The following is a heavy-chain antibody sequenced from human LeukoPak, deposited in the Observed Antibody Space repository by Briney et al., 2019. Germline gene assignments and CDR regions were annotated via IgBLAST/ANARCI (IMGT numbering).Heavy chain of an antibody. CDR2: IYYSGST. CDR1: GGSISSGGYY. Sequence: SQTLFLTCTVSGGSISSGGYYWSWIRQPPGKGLEWIGYIYYSGSTYYNPSLKSRVTISVDTSKNQFSLKLSSVTAADTAVYYCARDISTSCYLDVWGQGTTVTVSS. V-gene: IGHV4-30-4*01. J-gene: IGHJ6*02. D-gene: IGHD2-2*01. CDR3: ARDISTSCYLDV.